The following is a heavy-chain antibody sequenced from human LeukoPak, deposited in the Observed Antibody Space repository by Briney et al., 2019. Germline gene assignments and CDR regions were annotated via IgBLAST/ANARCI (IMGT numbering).Heavy chain of an antibody. Sequence: GGSLRLSCAASGFTFSSYEMHWVRQAPGKGLEWVSYISSSGSTKYYADSVKGRFTISRDNAKNSLFLQMNSLRAEDTAVYYCARDSAGVQWLVQNWVDPWGQGALVTVSS. V-gene: IGHV3-48*03. CDR1: GFTFSSYE. J-gene: IGHJ5*02. CDR2: ISSSGSTK. CDR3: ARDSAGVQWLVQNWVDP. D-gene: IGHD6-19*01.